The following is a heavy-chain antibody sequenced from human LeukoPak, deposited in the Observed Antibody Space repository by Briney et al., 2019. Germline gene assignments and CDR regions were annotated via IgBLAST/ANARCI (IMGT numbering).Heavy chain of an antibody. Sequence: SETLSLTCAVYGGSFSGYYWSWIRRPPGKGLEWIGEINHSGNTNYNPSLKSRVTILVDTSKNQFSLKLNSVTAADTAVYYCASPIYGDYTENGFDIWGQGTMVTVSS. CDR1: GGSFSGYY. J-gene: IGHJ3*02. D-gene: IGHD4-17*01. CDR3: ASPIYGDYTENGFDI. V-gene: IGHV4-34*01. CDR2: INHSGNT.